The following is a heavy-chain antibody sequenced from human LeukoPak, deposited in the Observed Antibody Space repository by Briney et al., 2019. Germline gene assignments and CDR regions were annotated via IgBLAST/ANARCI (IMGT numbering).Heavy chain of an antibody. CDR2: ISSSSSYI. J-gene: IGHJ4*02. V-gene: IGHV3-21*01. CDR3: ARDLGVSWELFY. D-gene: IGHD1-26*01. CDR1: GFTFSNYS. Sequence: GGSLRLSCAASGFTFSNYSMNWVRQAPGKGLEWVSSISSSSSYIYYADSVKGRFTISRDNSKNTLYLQMNSLRAEDTAVYYCARDLGVSWELFYWGQGTLVTVSS.